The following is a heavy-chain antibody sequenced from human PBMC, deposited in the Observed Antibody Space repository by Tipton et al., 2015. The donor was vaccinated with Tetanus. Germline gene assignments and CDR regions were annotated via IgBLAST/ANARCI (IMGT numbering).Heavy chain of an antibody. D-gene: IGHD2-15*01. V-gene: IGHV4-31*03. CDR3: ARESTLAATRYYFDY. CDR1: GGSISSGGYY. Sequence: TLSLTCTVSGGSISSGGYYWGWIRQHPGKGLEWIGYIYYSGSTYYNPSLKSRVTISVDTSKNQFSLKLSSVTAADTAVYYCARESTLAATRYYFDYWGQGTLVTVSP. CDR2: IYYSGST. J-gene: IGHJ4*02.